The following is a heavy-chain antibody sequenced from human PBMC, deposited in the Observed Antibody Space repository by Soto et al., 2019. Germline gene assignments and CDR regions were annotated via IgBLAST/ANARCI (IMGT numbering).Heavy chain of an antibody. CDR3: ATTGNYGSGTSFRVDY. J-gene: IGHJ4*02. CDR1: GYTFTGYY. D-gene: IGHD3-10*01. CDR2: INPKSGGT. V-gene: IGHV1-2*02. Sequence: ASVKVSCKASGYTFTGYYVHWVRQAPGQGLEWMGWINPKSGGTIYPQKFQGRVNMTGDTSISTAYMELSSLRFDDTAVYYCATTGNYGSGTSFRVDYWGQGTLVTVSS.